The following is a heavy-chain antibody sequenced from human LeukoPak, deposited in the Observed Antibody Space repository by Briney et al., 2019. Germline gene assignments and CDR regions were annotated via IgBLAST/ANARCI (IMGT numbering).Heavy chain of an antibody. Sequence: GGSLRLSCAAAGFTFSSYAMSWVRQAPGKGLEWVSFISGSGYNTYYANSVKGRFIISRGNAKNTLDLKMNSLRAENTAVYYCAKQYIASDQDFDYSGQGTLVTVSS. V-gene: IGHV3-23*01. J-gene: IGHJ4*02. CDR1: GFTFSSYA. CDR2: ISGSGYNT. CDR3: AKQYIASDQDFDY. D-gene: IGHD6-6*01.